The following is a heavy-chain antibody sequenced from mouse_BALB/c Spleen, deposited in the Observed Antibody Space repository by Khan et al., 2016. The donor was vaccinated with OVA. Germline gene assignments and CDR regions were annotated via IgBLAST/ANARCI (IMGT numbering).Heavy chain of an antibody. D-gene: IGHD2-14*01. CDR2: IIPSTDYT. J-gene: IGHJ3*01. CDR3: AKEGAYYRSDGWFAY. Sequence: QVQLKQSGAELARPGASVKMSCKASGYTFTTYTIHWVKQRPGQGLEWIGYIIPSTDYTTYNQKFKDKATLTVDKSSSTAYMQLSSLTPDDSAVYYCAKEGAYYRSDGWFAYWGQGTLVTVSA. V-gene: IGHV1-4*01. CDR1: GYTFTTYT.